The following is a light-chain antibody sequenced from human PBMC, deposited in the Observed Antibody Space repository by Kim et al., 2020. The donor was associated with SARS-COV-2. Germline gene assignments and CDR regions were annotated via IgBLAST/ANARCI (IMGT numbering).Light chain of an antibody. J-gene: IGKJ2*01. CDR3: LQDYNYPYT. CDR1: QDIRND. CDR2: AAS. V-gene: IGKV1-6*01. Sequence: EDRVTMTCRTSQDIRNDLGWDQQKPGKAPELLIYAASSLQSGVPSRFAGSGSGTDFTLTISSLQPEDFATYYCLQDYNYPYTFGQGTKLEI.